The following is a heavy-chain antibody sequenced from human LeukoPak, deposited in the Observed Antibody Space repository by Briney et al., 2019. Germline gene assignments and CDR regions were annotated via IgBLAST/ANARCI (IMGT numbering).Heavy chain of an antibody. D-gene: IGHD6-19*01. J-gene: IGHJ5*02. CDR2: IYYSGST. V-gene: IGHV4-39*01. CDR1: CGSISSRSYY. Sequence: SETLSLTCTVSCGSISSRSYYWGWIRQPPGKGLEWSGSIYYSGSTYCNPSLKSRVTISVDTSKNQFSLKLTSVTAADTAVYYCARQGLAVTGPHTNSFDPWGQGTLVTVSS. CDR3: ARQGLAVTGPHTNSFDP.